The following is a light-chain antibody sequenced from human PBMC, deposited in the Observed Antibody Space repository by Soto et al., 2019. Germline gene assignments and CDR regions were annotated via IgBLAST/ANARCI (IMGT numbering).Light chain of an antibody. Sequence: DIQMAQSPSSLSAFVGERVTITWQASQDIGSGLNWYQHVPGKAPKLLIYGASNLEIGVPSRFSGGGSGTHFSFTISNLQPEDIATYYCQQYDSLPPWKFGQGTKVDIK. CDR1: QDIGSG. CDR2: GAS. CDR3: QQYDSLPPWK. V-gene: IGKV1-33*01. J-gene: IGKJ1*01.